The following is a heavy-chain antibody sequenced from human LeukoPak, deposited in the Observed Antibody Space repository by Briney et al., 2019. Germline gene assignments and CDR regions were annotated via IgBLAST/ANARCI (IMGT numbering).Heavy chain of an antibody. CDR1: GFTFSSYG. V-gene: IGHV3-30*02. Sequence: HPGGSLRLSCAASGFTFSSYGMHWVRQAPGKGLEWVAFIRYNGNNQYYADSVKGRFTISRDNSKNTLYLQMNSPKGDDTAVYYCAKDSAFYYIDVWGKGTTVIISS. CDR3: AKDSAFYYIDV. J-gene: IGHJ6*03. CDR2: IRYNGNNQ. D-gene: IGHD3-10*01.